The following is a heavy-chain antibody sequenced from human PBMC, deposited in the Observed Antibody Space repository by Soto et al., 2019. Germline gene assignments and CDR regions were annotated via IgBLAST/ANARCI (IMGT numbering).Heavy chain of an antibody. D-gene: IGHD2-15*01. J-gene: IGHJ6*02. CDR1: GYTFTSYY. V-gene: IGHV1-46*01. CDR3: TRTYCSGGSCYSGFEDYYYYGMDV. Sequence: ASVKVSCKASGYTFTSYYMHWVRQAPGQRLEWMGIINPSGGSTSYAQKFQGRVTMTRDTSTSTVYMELSSLRSEDTAVYYCTRTYCSGGSCYSGFEDYYYYGMDVWGQGTTVTVSS. CDR2: INPSGGST.